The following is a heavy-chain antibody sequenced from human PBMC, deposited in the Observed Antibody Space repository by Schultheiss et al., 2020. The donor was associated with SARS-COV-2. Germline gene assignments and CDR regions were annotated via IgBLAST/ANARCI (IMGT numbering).Heavy chain of an antibody. CDR2: IYYSGST. D-gene: IGHD1-20*01. CDR1: GGSISSGSYY. J-gene: IGHJ4*02. CDR3: ARVGINWNDVDY. Sequence: SETLSLTCTVSGGSISSGSYYWGWIRQPPGKGLEWIGSIYYSGSTYYNPSLKSRVTISVDTSKNQFSLKLSSVTAADTAVYYCARVGINWNDVDYWGQGTLVTVSS. V-gene: IGHV4-39*01.